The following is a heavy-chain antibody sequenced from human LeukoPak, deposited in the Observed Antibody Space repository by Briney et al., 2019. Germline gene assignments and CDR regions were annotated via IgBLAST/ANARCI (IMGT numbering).Heavy chain of an antibody. D-gene: IGHD3-22*01. CDR1: GYTFTGYY. Sequence: GASVKVSCKASGYTFTGYYMHRVRQAPGQGLEWMGWINPNSGGTNYAQKFQGRVTMTRDTSISTAYMELSRLRSDDTAVYYCARDDSSGYYYDYWGQGTLVTVSS. CDR3: ARDDSSGYYYDY. V-gene: IGHV1-2*02. J-gene: IGHJ4*02. CDR2: INPNSGGT.